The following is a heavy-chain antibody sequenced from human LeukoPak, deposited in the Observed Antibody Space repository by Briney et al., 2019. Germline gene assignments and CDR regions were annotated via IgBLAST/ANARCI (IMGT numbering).Heavy chain of an antibody. Sequence: QSGGSLRLSCAASGFTFSSYEMNWVRQAPGKGLEWVSYISSNGSTKYYADSVKGRFTISRDNAKNSLYLQMNSLRAEDTAVYYCARSGSYHIPYYFDYWGQGTLVTVSS. CDR3: ARSGSYHIPYYFDY. CDR1: GFTFSSYE. D-gene: IGHD1-26*01. J-gene: IGHJ4*02. V-gene: IGHV3-48*03. CDR2: ISSNGSTK.